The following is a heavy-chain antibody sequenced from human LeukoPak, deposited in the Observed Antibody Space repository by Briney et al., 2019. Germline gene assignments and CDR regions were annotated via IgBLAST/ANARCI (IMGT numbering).Heavy chain of an antibody. CDR2: ISSSSSYI. Sequence: GGSLRLSCAASGFTVSRNFMSWVRQAPGKGLAWVSSISSSSSYIYYADSVKGRFTISRDNSKNTLYLQMNSLRAEDTAVYYCARYERGYMDVWGKGTTVTISS. CDR1: GFTVSRNF. J-gene: IGHJ6*03. CDR3: ARYERGYMDV. D-gene: IGHD3-16*01. V-gene: IGHV3-21*01.